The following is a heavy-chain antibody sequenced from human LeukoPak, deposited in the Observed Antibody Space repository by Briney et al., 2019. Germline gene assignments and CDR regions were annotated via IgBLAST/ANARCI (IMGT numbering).Heavy chain of an antibody. D-gene: IGHD3-22*01. CDR2: ISSSSSYI. CDR1: GFTFSSYS. Sequence: GGSLRLSCAASGFTFSSYSMNWVRQAPGKGLEGVSSISSSSSYIYYADSVKGRFTISRDNAKNSLYLQMNSLRAEDTAVYYCARDPADYYDSKGYWGQGTLVTVSS. J-gene: IGHJ4*02. CDR3: ARDPADYYDSKGY. V-gene: IGHV3-21*01.